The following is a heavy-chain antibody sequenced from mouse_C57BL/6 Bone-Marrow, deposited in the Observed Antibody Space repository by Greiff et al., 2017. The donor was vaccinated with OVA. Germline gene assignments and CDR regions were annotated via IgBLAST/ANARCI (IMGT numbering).Heavy chain of an antibody. Sequence: EVKVVESGGDLVKPGGSLKLSCAASGFTFSSYGMSWVRQTPDKRLEWVATISSGGSYTYYPDSVKGRFTISRDNAKNTLYLQMSSLKSEDTAMYYCARNYYYGSTFYAMDYWGQGTSVTVSS. D-gene: IGHD1-1*01. CDR2: ISSGGSYT. CDR3: ARNYYYGSTFYAMDY. J-gene: IGHJ4*01. V-gene: IGHV5-6*01. CDR1: GFTFSSYG.